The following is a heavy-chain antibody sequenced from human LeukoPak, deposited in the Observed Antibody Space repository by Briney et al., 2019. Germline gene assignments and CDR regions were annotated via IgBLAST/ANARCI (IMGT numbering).Heavy chain of an antibody. CDR2: IYPGDSDT. CDR3: ARRGARIDYGSGSYLEYAFDI. D-gene: IGHD3-10*01. CDR1: GYSFTSYW. J-gene: IGHJ3*02. V-gene: IGHV5-51*01. Sequence: GESLKISCKGSGYSFTSYWVGWVRQMPGKGLEWMGIIYPGDSDTRYSPSFQGQVTISADKSISTAYLQWSSLKASDTAMYYCARRGARIDYGSGSYLEYAFDIWGQGTMVTVSS.